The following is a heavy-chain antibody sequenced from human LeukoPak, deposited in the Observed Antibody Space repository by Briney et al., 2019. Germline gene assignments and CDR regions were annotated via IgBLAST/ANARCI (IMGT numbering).Heavy chain of an antibody. CDR2: ITNSGNSK. J-gene: IGHJ3*01. Sequence: GGSLRLSCAASEFTFSSYSMNWVRQAPGKRLEWVSYITNSGNSKSYAHSVKGPFTISRDNTNNLLYLEMSGLRAEDRAVYYCGRSSYSSSSSVWGQGTMVSVS. V-gene: IGHV3-48*01. CDR3: GRSSYSSSSSV. CDR1: EFTFSSYS. D-gene: IGHD6-6*01.